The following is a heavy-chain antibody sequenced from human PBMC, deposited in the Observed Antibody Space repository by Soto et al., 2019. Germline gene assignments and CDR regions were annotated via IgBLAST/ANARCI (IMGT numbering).Heavy chain of an antibody. J-gene: IGHJ5*02. CDR3: ARCSLVVVPVPGFDP. Sequence: SETLSLTCTVSGGSITSGDNYWSWIRQPPGKGLEWIGYIYYSGTTYYNPSLKSRVTISVDTSKNQFSLKLSSVSAADTALYYCARCSLVVVPVPGFDPWGRGTLVTVSS. D-gene: IGHD2-2*01. CDR1: GGSITSGDNY. V-gene: IGHV4-30-4*01. CDR2: IYYSGTT.